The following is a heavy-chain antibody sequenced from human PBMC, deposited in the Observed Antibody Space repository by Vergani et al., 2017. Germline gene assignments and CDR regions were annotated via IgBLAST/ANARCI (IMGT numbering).Heavy chain of an antibody. CDR2: ISGSGGST. CDR1: GFTFSSYA. CDR3: AKVTSGGVVVAHRFDP. Sequence: EVQLLESGGGLVQPGGSLRLSCAASGFTFSSYAMSWVRQAPGKGLEWVSAISGSGGSTYYADSVKGRFTISRDNSKNTLYLQMNSLRAGDTAVYYCAKVTSGGVVVAHRFDPGGQGTLVTVSS. D-gene: IGHD2-15*01. V-gene: IGHV3-23*01. J-gene: IGHJ5*02.